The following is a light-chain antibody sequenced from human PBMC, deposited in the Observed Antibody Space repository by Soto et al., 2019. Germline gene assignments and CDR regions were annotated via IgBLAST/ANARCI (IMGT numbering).Light chain of an antibody. V-gene: IGKV3-11*01. CDR3: QQRSNWPPWT. Sequence: DIVLTQSPGTLSFSPGERATLSCKASQSVSSYVAWYQQKPGQAPRLLVYGASTRATGVPARFSGSGSGTDFILTISSLEPDDFAVYYCQQRSNWPPWTLGQGTKVDI. J-gene: IGKJ1*01. CDR2: GAS. CDR1: QSVSSY.